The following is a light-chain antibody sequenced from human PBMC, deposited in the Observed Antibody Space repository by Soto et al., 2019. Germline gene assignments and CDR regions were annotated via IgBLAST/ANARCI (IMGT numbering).Light chain of an antibody. CDR1: QSVTKNN. J-gene: IGKJ5*01. Sequence: EIVLTQSPGTLSLSPGERATLSCRASQSVTKNNVNWYQQKPGQAPRLLIYGASISATGLPGRFSGSGSATDFTLTISRLEPEDFALYYCQQYGSSAPITFGQGTRLEIK. CDR2: GAS. CDR3: QQYGSSAPIT. V-gene: IGKV3-20*01.